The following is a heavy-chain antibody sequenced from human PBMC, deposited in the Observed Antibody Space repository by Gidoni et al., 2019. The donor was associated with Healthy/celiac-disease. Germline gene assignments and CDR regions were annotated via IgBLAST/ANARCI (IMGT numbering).Heavy chain of an antibody. CDR1: GGSISSYY. V-gene: IGHV4-59*01. CDR2: IYYSGST. CDR3: ARDRLVHAARSWYFDL. J-gene: IGHJ2*01. D-gene: IGHD6-6*01. Sequence: QVQLQESGPGLVKPSETLSLTCTVSGGSISSYYWSWIRQPPGKGLEWIGYIYYSGSTNYNPSLKSRVTISVDTSKNQFSLKLSSVTAADTAVYYCARDRLVHAARSWYFDLWGRGTLVTVSS.